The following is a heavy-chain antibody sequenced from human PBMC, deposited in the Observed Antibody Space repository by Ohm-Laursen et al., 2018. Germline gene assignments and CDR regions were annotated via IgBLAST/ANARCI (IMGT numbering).Heavy chain of an antibody. Sequence: SLSLSCAASGSTFSTYCMNWIRQAPGKGLGWVANIKQDGSEKYFEDSVKGRFTISRDSAKNSLYLQMNSLRAEDTAVYYCARWMTTMVRRRSYYFDYWGQGTLVTVSS. V-gene: IGHV3-7*01. J-gene: IGHJ4*02. CDR2: IKQDGSEK. CDR3: ARWMTTMVRRRSYYFDY. CDR1: GSTFSTYC. D-gene: IGHD3-10*01.